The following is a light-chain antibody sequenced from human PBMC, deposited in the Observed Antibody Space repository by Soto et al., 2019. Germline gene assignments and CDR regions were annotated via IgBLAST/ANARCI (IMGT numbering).Light chain of an antibody. J-gene: IGKJ2*01. V-gene: IGKV1-5*01. Sequence: DILMTQSPSTLSASVGDRITITCRASQSISSWLAWYQQKSGKAPKLLIYDDSSLESGVPSRFSGSGSGTEFTLTISSLQPDDFATYYCQQYNSYSQYTFGQGTKVEIK. CDR1: QSISSW. CDR2: DDS. CDR3: QQYNSYSQYT.